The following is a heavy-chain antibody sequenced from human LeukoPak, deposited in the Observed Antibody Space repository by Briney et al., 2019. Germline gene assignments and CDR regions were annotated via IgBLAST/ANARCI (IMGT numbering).Heavy chain of an antibody. D-gene: IGHD2-2*01. CDR3: ARDVRYCSSTSCYAGSYYYGMDV. J-gene: IGHJ6*04. V-gene: IGHV3-30*04. Sequence: GGSLRLSCAASGFTFSSYEMNWVRQAPGKGLEWVAVISYDGSNKYYADSVKGRFTISRDNSKNTLYLQMNSLRAEDTAVYYCARDVRYCSSTSCYAGSYYYGMDVWGKGTTVTVSS. CDR1: GFTFSSYE. CDR2: ISYDGSNK.